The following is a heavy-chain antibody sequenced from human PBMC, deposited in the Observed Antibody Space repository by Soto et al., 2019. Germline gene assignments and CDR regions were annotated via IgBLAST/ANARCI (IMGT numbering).Heavy chain of an antibody. Sequence: SVKVSCKASGGTFSSYAISWARQAPGQGLEWMGGIIPIFGTANYAQKFQGRVTITADESTSTAYMELSSLRSEDTAVYYCARDRRCSGGSCYYSEYWGQGTLVTVSS. CDR2: IIPIFGTA. D-gene: IGHD2-15*01. J-gene: IGHJ4*02. CDR3: ARDRRCSGGSCYYSEY. V-gene: IGHV1-69*13. CDR1: GGTFSSYA.